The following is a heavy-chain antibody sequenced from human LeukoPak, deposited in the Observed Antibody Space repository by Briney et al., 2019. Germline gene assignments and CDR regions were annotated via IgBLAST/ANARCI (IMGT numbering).Heavy chain of an antibody. CDR2: IHYSGLT. D-gene: IGHD1-7*01. J-gene: IGHJ4*02. CDR1: GDSVNGYY. Sequence: SETLSLTCTLSGDSVNGYYWNWIRQAPGKGLEWMGFIHYSGLTVYSPSLQSRVSMSVDTSRNQFSLDLSSVTAADTALYYCARDPPEDEWNSLDSWGQGILVTVSS. CDR3: ARDPPEDEWNSLDS. V-gene: IGHV4-59*02.